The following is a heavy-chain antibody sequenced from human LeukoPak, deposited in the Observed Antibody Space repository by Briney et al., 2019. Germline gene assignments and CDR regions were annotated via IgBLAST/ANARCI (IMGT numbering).Heavy chain of an antibody. CDR2: ISAYNGNT. V-gene: IGHV1-18*01. CDR3: ARAGSGKYYYMDV. CDR1: GYTLTQHS. Sequence: ASVKVSCKASGYTLTQHSINWVRQAPGQGLEWMGWISAYNGNTNYAQKLQGRVTMTRDTSTSTAYMELRSLRSDDTAVYYCARAGSGKYYYMDVWGKGTTVTISS. J-gene: IGHJ6*03. D-gene: IGHD3-10*01.